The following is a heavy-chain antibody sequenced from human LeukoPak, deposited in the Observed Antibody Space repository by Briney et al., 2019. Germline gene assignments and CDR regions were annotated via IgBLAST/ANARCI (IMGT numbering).Heavy chain of an antibody. J-gene: IGHJ4*02. V-gene: IGHV4-39*01. D-gene: IGHD3-22*01. CDR3: ARLGGYYDPPDY. CDR1: GGSIRSSTYY. Sequence: PSETLSLTCTVSGGSIRSSTYYWAWIRQPPGKGLEWTGTIHHSGDTYYNPSLKSRVTISVDTSKNQFSLNLSSVTAADTAVYYCARLGGYYDPPDYWGQGTLVAVSS. CDR2: IHHSGDT.